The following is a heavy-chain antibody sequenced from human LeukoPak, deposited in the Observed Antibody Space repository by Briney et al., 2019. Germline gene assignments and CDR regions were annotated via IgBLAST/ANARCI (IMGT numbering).Heavy chain of an antibody. J-gene: IGHJ5*02. CDR3: ARGGVVPAATSETIHWFDP. CDR1: GGSISSYY. Sequence: SETLSLTCTVSGGSISSYYWSWIRQPPGKGPEWIGYIYYSGSTNYIPSLKSRVTISVDTSKNQFSLKLSSVTAADTAVYYCARGGVVPAATSETIHWFDPWGQGTLVTVSS. D-gene: IGHD2-2*01. V-gene: IGHV4-59*01. CDR2: IYYSGST.